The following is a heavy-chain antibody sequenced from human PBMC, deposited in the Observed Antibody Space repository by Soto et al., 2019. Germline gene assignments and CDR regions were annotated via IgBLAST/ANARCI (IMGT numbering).Heavy chain of an antibody. J-gene: IGHJ6*02. CDR1: GFTVKNYQ. CDR3: ARDPSTTGYYGLDV. CDR2: IYSGGVT. Sequence: GGSLRLSCAASGFTVKNYQMNWVRQAPGKGLEWVSVIYSGGVTYYPDSVKGRFTTIRDASKNTVYLQMNSLRADDTAMYYCARDPSTTGYYGLDVWGQGTTVTVSS. V-gene: IGHV3-53*01.